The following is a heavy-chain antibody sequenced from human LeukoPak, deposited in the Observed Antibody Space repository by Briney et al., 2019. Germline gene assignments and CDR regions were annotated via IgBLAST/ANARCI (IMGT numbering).Heavy chain of an antibody. J-gene: IGHJ4*02. Sequence: GGSLRLSCAASGFTFSHYWMSWVRQAPGKGLEWVANIKQDGSEKYYVDSVKGRFTISRDNAKNTLYLQMNSLRAEDTALYYCATHRGYSYGTAEDFDYWGQGTLVTVSS. V-gene: IGHV3-7*01. CDR1: GFTFSHYW. CDR2: IKQDGSEK. CDR3: ATHRGYSYGTAEDFDY. D-gene: IGHD5-18*01.